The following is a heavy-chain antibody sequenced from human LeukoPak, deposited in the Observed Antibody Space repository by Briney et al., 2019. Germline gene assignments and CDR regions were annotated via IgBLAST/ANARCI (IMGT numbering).Heavy chain of an antibody. CDR2: MNPNSGNT. Sequence: GASVKVSCKASGYTFTNYDINWVRQATGQGLEWMGWMNPNSGNTGYAQKFQGRVTMTRNTSIGTAYMELSSLRSEDTAVYYCARGGRRLVAGLLSYWGQGTLVTVSS. CDR1: GYTFTNYD. CDR3: ARGGRRLVAGLLSY. D-gene: IGHD2-15*01. J-gene: IGHJ4*02. V-gene: IGHV1-8*01.